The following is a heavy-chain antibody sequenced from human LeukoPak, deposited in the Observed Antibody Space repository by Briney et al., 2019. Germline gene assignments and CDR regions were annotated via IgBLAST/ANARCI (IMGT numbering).Heavy chain of an antibody. D-gene: IGHD3-3*01. Sequence: ASVKVSCKASGYTSTSYGISWVRQAPGQGLEWMGWISAYNGNTNYAQKLQGRVTMTTDTSTSTAYMELRSLRSDDTAVYYCARSSAPSRTTIFGVVIGYWGQGTLVTVSS. J-gene: IGHJ4*02. CDR3: ARSSAPSRTTIFGVVIGY. V-gene: IGHV1-18*01. CDR2: ISAYNGNT. CDR1: GYTSTSYG.